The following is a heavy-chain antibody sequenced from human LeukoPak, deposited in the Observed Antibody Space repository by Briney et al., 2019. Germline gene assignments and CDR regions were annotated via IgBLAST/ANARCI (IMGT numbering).Heavy chain of an antibody. V-gene: IGHV3-48*03. D-gene: IGHD6-13*01. Sequence: GGSLRLSCSASGFTFSSYEMNWVRQAPGKGLEWVSSISSRAGTIYYADSVKGRFTISRDNAKNSLYLQMNSLRAEDTAVYYCARVGALSSSWLLYWGQGTLVTVSS. CDR1: GFTFSSYE. CDR2: ISSRAGTI. CDR3: ARVGALSSSWLLY. J-gene: IGHJ4*02.